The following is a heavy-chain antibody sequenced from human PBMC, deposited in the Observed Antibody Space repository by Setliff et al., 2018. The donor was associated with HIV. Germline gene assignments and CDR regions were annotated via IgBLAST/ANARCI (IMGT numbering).Heavy chain of an antibody. Sequence: SETLSLTCTVSGGSISGTDYYWGWIRQPPGKGLEWIGSIYYSGSTYYNPSLKSRVTISVDTSKNHVSLRLSSVTAADTGVYYCARHRDPPGTSWIYYYYYMDLWGEGTTVTV. D-gene: IGHD6-13*01. CDR3: ARHRDPPGTSWIYYYYYMDL. CDR2: IYYSGST. CDR1: GGSISGTDYY. V-gene: IGHV4-39*01. J-gene: IGHJ6*03.